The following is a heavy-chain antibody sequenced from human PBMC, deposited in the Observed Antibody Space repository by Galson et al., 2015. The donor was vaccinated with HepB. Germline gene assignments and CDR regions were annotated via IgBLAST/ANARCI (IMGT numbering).Heavy chain of an antibody. CDR3: ARVGSKLGAFDI. D-gene: IGHD1-26*01. J-gene: IGHJ3*02. CDR1: GFTFSSYS. CDR2: IKQDGSEK. Sequence: SLRLSCAASGFTFSSYSMNWVRQAPGKGLEWVANIKQDGSEKYYVDSVKGRFTISRDNAKNSLYLQMNSLRAEDTAVYYCARVGSKLGAFDIWGQGTMVTVSS. V-gene: IGHV3-7*03.